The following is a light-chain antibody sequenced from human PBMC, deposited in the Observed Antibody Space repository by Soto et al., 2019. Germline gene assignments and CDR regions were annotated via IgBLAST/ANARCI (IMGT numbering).Light chain of an antibody. Sequence: QSALTQPASVSGSPGQSIAISCTGTSSDVGSYNLVSWYQRHPVKAPKLMIYEDSKRPSGVSNHFSGSKSGNTASLTISGLQAEDEADYYCCSYAGSSTYVFGTGAKVTVL. V-gene: IGLV2-23*01. CDR1: SSDVGSYNL. CDR3: CSYAGSSTYV. J-gene: IGLJ1*01. CDR2: EDS.